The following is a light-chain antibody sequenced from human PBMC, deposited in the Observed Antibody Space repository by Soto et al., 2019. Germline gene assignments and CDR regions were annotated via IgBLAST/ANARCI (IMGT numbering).Light chain of an antibody. V-gene: IGKV1-39*01. CDR1: QSISSW. J-gene: IGKJ5*01. CDR2: AAS. Sequence: IQMTPSPSTRAASVGDTVPITCRASQSISSWLAWYQQKPGKAPKLLIYAASSLQSGVPSRFSGSGSGTDFTLTISSLQPEDFATYYCQQSYSTPTFGQGTRLAIK. CDR3: QQSYSTPT.